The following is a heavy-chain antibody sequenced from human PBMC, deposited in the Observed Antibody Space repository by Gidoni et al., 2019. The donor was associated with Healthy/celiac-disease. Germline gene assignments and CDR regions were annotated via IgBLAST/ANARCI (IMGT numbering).Heavy chain of an antibody. V-gene: IGHV1-69*06. CDR1: GGTFSSYA. Sequence: QVQLVQSGAEVKKPGSSLKFSCKASGGTFSSYAISWLRQAPGHGLEWMGGIIPIFGTENYAQKFQGRVTITADKSTSTAYMELSSLRSEDTAVYYCARDSDSSSWYDLSLRYYYGMDVWGQGTTVTVSS. J-gene: IGHJ6*02. CDR2: IIPIFGTE. D-gene: IGHD6-13*01. CDR3: ARDSDSSSWYDLSLRYYYGMDV.